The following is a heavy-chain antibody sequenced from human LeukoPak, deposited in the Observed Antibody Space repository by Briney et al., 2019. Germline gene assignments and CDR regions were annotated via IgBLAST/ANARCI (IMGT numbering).Heavy chain of an antibody. CDR3: AKAPVTSCRGAFCYPFDS. CDR1: GVTFSSYG. V-gene: IGHV3-23*01. CDR2: ISSSRDTT. D-gene: IGHD2-15*01. Sequence: GGSLRLSCEASGVTFSSYGVNWVRQAPGKGLEWISLISSSRDTTYYADSVRGRFTISRDNSRNTMYLQMNSLRAEDAAVYYCAKAPVTSCRGAFCYPFDSWGQGTVVTVSS. J-gene: IGHJ4*02.